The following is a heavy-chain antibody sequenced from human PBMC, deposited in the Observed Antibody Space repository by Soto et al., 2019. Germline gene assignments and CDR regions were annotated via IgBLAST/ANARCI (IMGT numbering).Heavy chain of an antibody. CDR1: GGSFSAYY. Sequence: SETLSLTCAVYGGSFSAYYWSWIRHPPGKGLEWIGEINHSGGTSSNPSLKRRVTISVDTSKSKFSLNLTSVSAADRAVYYCSRGSVDTVDSSDFYEFWGQGTPVTVSS. CDR3: SRGSVDTVDSSDFYEF. J-gene: IGHJ4*02. V-gene: IGHV4-34*01. CDR2: INHSGGT. D-gene: IGHD3-22*01.